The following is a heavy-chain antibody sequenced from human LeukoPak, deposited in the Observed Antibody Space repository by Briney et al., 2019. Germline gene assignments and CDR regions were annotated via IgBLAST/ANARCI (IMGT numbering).Heavy chain of an antibody. V-gene: IGHV3-23*01. D-gene: IGHD1-1*01. J-gene: IGHJ4*02. CDR2: IDGSGGST. CDR3: AKDPPTSGTTFDY. CDR1: GFTFSNYA. Sequence: GGSLRLSCAASGFTFSNYAMNWVRQAPGKGLEWVSAIDGSGGSTYYADSVKGRFTISRDNSKNTLYLQMNSLRAEDTAVYYCAKDPPTSGTTFDYWGQGTLVTVSS.